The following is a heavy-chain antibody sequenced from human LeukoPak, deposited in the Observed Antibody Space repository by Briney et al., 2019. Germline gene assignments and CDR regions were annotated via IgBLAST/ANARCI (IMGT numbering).Heavy chain of an antibody. CDR1: KFSFSSYW. Sequence: GGSLRLSCAASKFSFSSYWMHWVRQAPGKGLVWVSRINSDGSRTNYADSVKGRFTISRDNAKNTLYLQMSSLRAEDSAVYYCAKGYCSSTTCYDYYYMDVWGKGTTVTVSS. D-gene: IGHD2-2*01. CDR2: INSDGSRT. CDR3: AKGYCSSTTCYDYYYMDV. V-gene: IGHV3-74*01. J-gene: IGHJ6*03.